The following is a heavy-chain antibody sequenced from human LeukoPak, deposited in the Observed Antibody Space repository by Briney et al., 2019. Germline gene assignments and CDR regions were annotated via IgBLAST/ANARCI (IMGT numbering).Heavy chain of an antibody. V-gene: IGHV4-59*01. CDR3: ARDNYYDSSGNYFDY. Sequence: PSETLSLTCTVSGGSISSYYWSWIRQPPGKGLEWIGYIYYSGSTNYNPSLKSRVTISVDTSKNQFSLKLSSVTAADTAVYYCARDNYYDSSGNYFDYWGQGTLVTVSS. D-gene: IGHD3-22*01. CDR1: GGSISSYY. CDR2: IYYSGST. J-gene: IGHJ4*02.